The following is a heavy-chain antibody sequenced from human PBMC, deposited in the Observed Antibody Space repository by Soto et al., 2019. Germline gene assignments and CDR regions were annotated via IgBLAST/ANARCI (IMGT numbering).Heavy chain of an antibody. CDR2: IYYSGST. CDR3: ARYLGHCGCWGVYYSAPYGMDV. D-gene: IGHD3-3*01. Sequence: SETLSLTCTVSGGSISSYYWSWIRQPPWKGLEWIGYIYYSGSTNYNPSLKSRVTISVDTSKNQFSLKLSSVTAADTAVYYCARYLGHCGCWGVYYSAPYGMDVWGKGTTVTVYS. V-gene: IGHV4-59*08. J-gene: IGHJ6*04. CDR1: GGSISSYY.